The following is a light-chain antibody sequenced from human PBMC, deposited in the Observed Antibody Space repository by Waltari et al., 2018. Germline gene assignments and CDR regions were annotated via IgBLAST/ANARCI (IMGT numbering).Light chain of an antibody. CDR3: CSYAGLGTYV. CDR1: TSDGGNYDL. CDR2: EVI. J-gene: IGLJ1*01. Sequence: QSALTQPASVSATPGQSITISCTGTTSDGGNYDLLPWYQHHPGKAPKLLICEVIKRPSGVSSRFSGSKSGSTASLTISGLQPDDEADYYCCSYAGLGTYVFGSGTKVTVL. V-gene: IGLV2-23*02.